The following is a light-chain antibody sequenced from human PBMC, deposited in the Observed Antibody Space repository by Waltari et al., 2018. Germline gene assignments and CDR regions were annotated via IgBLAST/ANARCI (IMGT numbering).Light chain of an antibody. V-gene: IGKV1-5*03. Sequence: DIQMTQSPSTLSASVGARVTIVCRTSQSMSNWLAWYQQKSGKAPKLLIYKASSLESGVPTRFSGSGSGTEFTLTISSLQPDDFATYYCQQYSSDSTFGQGTKVEIK. CDR2: KAS. CDR3: QQYSSDST. CDR1: QSMSNW. J-gene: IGKJ1*01.